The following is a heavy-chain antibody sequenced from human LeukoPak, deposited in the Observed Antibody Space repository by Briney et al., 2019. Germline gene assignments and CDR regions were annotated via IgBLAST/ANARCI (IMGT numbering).Heavy chain of an antibody. Sequence: PGGSLRLSCAAPGFTFNTYGMHWVRQAPGKGLEWVAAIWFDGSVKHYSDAVKGRFTISRDNSLNTLYLQMNSLRVEDTAIYYCAKDTAVQFLEPAFWGQGTLVTVSS. CDR1: GFTFNTYG. CDR2: IWFDGSVK. V-gene: IGHV3-33*06. J-gene: IGHJ4*02. D-gene: IGHD3-3*01. CDR3: AKDTAVQFLEPAF.